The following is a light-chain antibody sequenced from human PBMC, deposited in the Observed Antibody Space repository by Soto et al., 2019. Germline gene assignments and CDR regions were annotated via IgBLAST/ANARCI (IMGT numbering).Light chain of an antibody. V-gene: IGKV2-28*01. Sequence: DIVMTQSPLSLPVTPGEPASISCRSSQSLLHSNGYNYLDWYLQKPGQSPQLLIYLGSNRASGVSDRFTGSGSGTDFRRKISRVEAEDFGVYYSMHPYTFGPGTKVDIK. CDR2: LGS. CDR3: MHPYT. J-gene: IGKJ3*01. CDR1: QSLLHSNGYNY.